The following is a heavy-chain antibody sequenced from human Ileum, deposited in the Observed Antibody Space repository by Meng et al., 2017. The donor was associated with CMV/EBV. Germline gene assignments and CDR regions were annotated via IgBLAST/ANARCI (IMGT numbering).Heavy chain of an antibody. CDR2: INPKNGGT. V-gene: IGHV1-2*02. Sequence: ASVKVSCKTSGYRFTDYFIHWVRQAPGQGFEWMGWINPKNGGTSYAQSLQGRVTMTIVPSTRTAYMELSRLTSEDTAVYYCARGHSNYYYGMDVWGQGTTVTVSS. J-gene: IGHJ6*02. CDR3: ARGHSNYYYGMDV. CDR1: GYRFTDYF. D-gene: IGHD4-11*01.